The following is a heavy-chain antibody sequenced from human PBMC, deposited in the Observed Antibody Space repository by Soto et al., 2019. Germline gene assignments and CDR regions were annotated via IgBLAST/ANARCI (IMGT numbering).Heavy chain of an antibody. CDR1: GGTFRSYA. D-gene: IGHD3-22*01. J-gene: IGHJ4*02. Sequence: SVKVSCKASGGTFRSYAFSLVRQAPGQGLEWMGGIIPMFGPPNYAQKFQGRLTISADESTSTVYMELSSLRREDAAVYYCARDYDTGGYLDYWGQGTLVTVSS. CDR2: IIPMFGPP. CDR3: ARDYDTGGYLDY. V-gene: IGHV1-69*13.